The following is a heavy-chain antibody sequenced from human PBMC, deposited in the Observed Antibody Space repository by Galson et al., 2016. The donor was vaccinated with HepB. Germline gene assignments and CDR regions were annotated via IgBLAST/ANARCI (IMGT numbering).Heavy chain of an antibody. V-gene: IGHV3-7*03. J-gene: IGHJ4*02. D-gene: IGHD1-26*01. CDR3: ARETGGTVLDY. CDR2: IKEDGGVK. Sequence: SLRLSCAASGFTFSGHWMSWVRQAPGKGLEWVAHIKEDGGVKWYVDSVKGRFTISRDNADNSLYLQMNSLRPEDTAVYYCARETGGTVLDYWGQGTLVAVSS. CDR1: GFTFSGHW.